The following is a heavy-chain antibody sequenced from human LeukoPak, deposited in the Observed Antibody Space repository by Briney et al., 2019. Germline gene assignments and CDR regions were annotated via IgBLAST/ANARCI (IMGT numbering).Heavy chain of an antibody. CDR2: IGRSGTSM. Sequence: PGGSLRLSCAASGFTFSNYSMNWVRQAPGKGLEWVSSIGRSGTSMYNADSVKGRFTISRDNAKTSLYLQMNSLRAEDTAVYYCARLISNNDGSDFWGQGTLVTVSS. CDR3: ARLISNNDGSDF. V-gene: IGHV3-21*01. CDR1: GFTFSNYS. D-gene: IGHD1/OR15-1a*01. J-gene: IGHJ4*02.